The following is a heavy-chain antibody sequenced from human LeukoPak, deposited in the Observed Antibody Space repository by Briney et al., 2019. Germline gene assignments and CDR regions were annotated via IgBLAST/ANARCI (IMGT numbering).Heavy chain of an antibody. V-gene: IGHV4-59*07. CDR2: IYYTGST. J-gene: IGHJ4*02. D-gene: IGHD2-15*01. CDR1: GGSISGYF. Sequence: ASDTLSLTCSVSGGSISGYFWSWIRQPPGKGLEWIGYIYYTGSTNYNPSLKSRVSMSVDTSKNQFSLKLSSVTAADTAVYYRARAYCSGGICFDYWGQGTLVTVSS. CDR3: ARAYCSGGICFDY.